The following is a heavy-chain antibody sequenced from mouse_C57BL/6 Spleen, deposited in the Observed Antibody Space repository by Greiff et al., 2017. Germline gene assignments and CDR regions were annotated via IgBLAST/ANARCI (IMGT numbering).Heavy chain of an antibody. J-gene: IGHJ2*01. Sequence: VKLQQPGAELVKPGASVKLSCKASGYTFTSYWMHWVKQRPGQGLEWIGMIHPNSGSTNYNEKFKSKATLTVDKSSSTAYMQLSSLTSEDSAVYSCARELFRNPYYFDYWGQGTTLTVSS. CDR3: ARELFRNPYYFDY. CDR1: GYTFTSYW. V-gene: IGHV1-64*01. D-gene: IGHD2-1*01. CDR2: IHPNSGST.